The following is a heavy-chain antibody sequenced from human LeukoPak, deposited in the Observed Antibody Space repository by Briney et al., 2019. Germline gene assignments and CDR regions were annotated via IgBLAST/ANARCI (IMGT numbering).Heavy chain of an antibody. CDR2: ISYDGSNK. D-gene: IGHD2-15*01. Sequence: GGSLRLSCAASGFTFSSYGMHWVRQAPGKGLEWVAVISYDGSNKCYADSVKGRFTISRDNSKNTLYLQMNSLRAEDTAVYYCAKDGRVGRDGYCSAWGQGTLVTVSS. CDR1: GFTFSSYG. J-gene: IGHJ5*02. V-gene: IGHV3-30*18. CDR3: AKDGRVGRDGYCSA.